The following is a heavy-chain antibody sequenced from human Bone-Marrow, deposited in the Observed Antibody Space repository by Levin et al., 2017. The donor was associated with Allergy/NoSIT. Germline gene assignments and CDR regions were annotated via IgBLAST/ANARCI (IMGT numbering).Heavy chain of an antibody. CDR3: ARGNIVVVPAAIYYYDVMDV. CDR1: GFTFSDYY. CDR2: ISSSGSTI. J-gene: IGHJ6*02. V-gene: IGHV3-11*01. D-gene: IGHD2-2*01. Sequence: SCAASGFTFSDYYMSWIRQAPGKGLEWVSYISSSGSTIYYADSVKGRFTISRDNAKNSLYLQMNSLRAEDTAVYYCARGNIVVVPAAIYYYDVMDVWGQGTTVTVSS.